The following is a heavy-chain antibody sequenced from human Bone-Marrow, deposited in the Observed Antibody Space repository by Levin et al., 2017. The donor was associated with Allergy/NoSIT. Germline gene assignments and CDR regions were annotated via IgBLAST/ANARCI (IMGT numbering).Heavy chain of an antibody. J-gene: IGHJ4*02. CDR2: ISWNSGSI. V-gene: IGHV3-9*01. D-gene: IGHD6-19*01. CDR1: GFTFDDYA. CDR3: AKDMWGIAVAATGGGFDY. Sequence: GGSLRLSCAASGFTFDDYAMHWVRQAPGKGLEWVSGISWNSGSIGYADSVKGRFTISRDNAKNSLYLQMNSLRAEDTALYYCAKDMWGIAVAATGGGFDYWGQGTLVTVSS.